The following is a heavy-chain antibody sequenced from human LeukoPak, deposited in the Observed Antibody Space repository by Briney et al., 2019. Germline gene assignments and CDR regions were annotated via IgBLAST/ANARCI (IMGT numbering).Heavy chain of an antibody. Sequence: ASVRVSFTASGYTFTDNYIHWLRQAPGQGLEWMGWINPSSGGTRYAQKFKGRVTITRDTSRAATFMELNWLRSDDTAVYYCARDLSYRTSYTNSAHYYFDFWGQGTLVTVSS. CDR3: ARDLSYRTSYTNSAHYYFDF. V-gene: IGHV1-2*02. CDR1: GYTFTDNY. J-gene: IGHJ4*02. D-gene: IGHD1-14*01. CDR2: INPSSGGT.